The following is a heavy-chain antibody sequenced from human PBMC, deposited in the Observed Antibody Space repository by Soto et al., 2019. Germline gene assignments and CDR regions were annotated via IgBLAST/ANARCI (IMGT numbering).Heavy chain of an antibody. CDR3: VRGSGSWVGGFDR. V-gene: IGHV1-3*01. CDR2: INAGNGNT. Sequence: ASVKVSCKASGYTFTSYAMHWVRQAPGQRLEWMGWINAGNGNTKYSQKFQGRVTITRDTSASTAYMELSSLRADDTAVYYCVRGSGSWVGGFDRWGQGTQVTVSS. CDR1: GYTFTSYA. J-gene: IGHJ5*02. D-gene: IGHD6-25*01.